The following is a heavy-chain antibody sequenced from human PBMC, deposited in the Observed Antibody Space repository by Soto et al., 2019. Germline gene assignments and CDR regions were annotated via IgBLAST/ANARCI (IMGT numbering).Heavy chain of an antibody. J-gene: IGHJ3*02. CDR1: GDTFNKFG. Sequence: QVQLVQSGAEVKKPGSSVRVSCTASGDTFNKFGISWVRQAPGQGLEWMGGIIPMYGAANSAQKFRDRVSFTADKSTSTVYMNLSSLISENTAVYFCARCRRPLRTDDVFDIWGTGTVVTGSS. CDR3: ARCRRPLRTDDVFDI. V-gene: IGHV1-69*06. CDR2: IIPMYGAA.